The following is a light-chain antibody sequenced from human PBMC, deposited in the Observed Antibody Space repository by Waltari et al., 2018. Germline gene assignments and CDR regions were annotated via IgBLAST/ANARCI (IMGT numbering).Light chain of an antibody. Sequence: QSVLTQPPSASGTPGQRVAISCSGTRSNIGSNSVHWYQQLPGTAPKLLTHSNKQRPSGVPARFSGSKSGTSASLASSGLQSEDEAHYYCAAWDASLNGWVFGGGTKLTVL. CDR3: AAWDASLNGWV. V-gene: IGLV1-44*01. J-gene: IGLJ3*02. CDR2: SNK. CDR1: RSNIGSNS.